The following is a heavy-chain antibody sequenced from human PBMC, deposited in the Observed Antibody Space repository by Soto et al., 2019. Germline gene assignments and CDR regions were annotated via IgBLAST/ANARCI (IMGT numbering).Heavy chain of an antibody. CDR3: ARDFYGGFSYGPGDY. Sequence: HPXGSRRLSCVASGFAFLGDWKSWVRQAPGEGLEWVANIKQDGSKAQYLESVRGRFTISRDNSKSSVYLQMNSLRAEDTALYYCARDFYGGFSYGPGDYWGQGTLVTVSS. V-gene: IGHV3-7*01. CDR2: IKQDGSKA. D-gene: IGHD2-15*01. CDR1: GFAFLGDW. J-gene: IGHJ4*02.